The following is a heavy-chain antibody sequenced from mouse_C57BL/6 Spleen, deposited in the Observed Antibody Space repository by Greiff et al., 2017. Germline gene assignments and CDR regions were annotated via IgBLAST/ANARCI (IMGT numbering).Heavy chain of an antibody. D-gene: IGHD1-1*01. CDR1: GYTFTSYW. V-gene: IGHV1-55*01. CDR2: IYPGSGST. CDR3: AIRGPYYSSSYGYFDV. J-gene: IGHJ1*03. Sequence: VQLQQSGAELVKPGASVKMSCKASGYTFTSYWITWVKQRPGPGLEWIGDIYPGSGSTNYNEKFKSKATLTVDTSSSTAYMQLSSLTSEDSAVYYFAIRGPYYSSSYGYFDVWGTVTTVTVSS.